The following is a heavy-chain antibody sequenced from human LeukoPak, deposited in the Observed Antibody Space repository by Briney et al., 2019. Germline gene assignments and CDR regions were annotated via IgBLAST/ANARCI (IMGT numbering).Heavy chain of an antibody. V-gene: IGHV4-39*01. J-gene: IGHJ4*02. CDR2: IYYSGST. Sequence: SETLSLTCTVSGGSISSSSYYWGWIRQPPGKGLEWIGSIYYSGSTYYNPSLKSRVTISVDTSKNQFSLKLSSVTAADTAVYYCARGPTYYDILTGYYHYWGQGTLVTVSS. CDR3: ARGPTYYDILTGYYHY. D-gene: IGHD3-9*01. CDR1: GGSISSSSYY.